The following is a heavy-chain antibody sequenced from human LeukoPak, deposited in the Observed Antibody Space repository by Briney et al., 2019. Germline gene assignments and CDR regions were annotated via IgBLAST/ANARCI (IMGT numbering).Heavy chain of an antibody. CDR3: ASTSHYYDTSGPFQY. CDR2: IYYSGST. CDR1: GGSISSSSYY. V-gene: IGHV4-39*01. D-gene: IGHD3-22*01. J-gene: IGHJ4*02. Sequence: PSETLSLTCTVSGGSISSSSYYWGWIRQPPGKGLEWIGSIYYSGSTYYNPSLKSRVTISVETSKNQFSLTLTSVTAADTAVYYCASTSHYYDTSGPFQYWGQGTLVTVSS.